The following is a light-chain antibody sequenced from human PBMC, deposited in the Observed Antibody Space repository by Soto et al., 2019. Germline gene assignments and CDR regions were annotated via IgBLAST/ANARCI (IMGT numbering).Light chain of an antibody. V-gene: IGLV2-14*01. Sequence: QSALTQPASVSGSPGQSITISCTGTSSDVDGYNYVSWYQQHPGKAPKLMSYDVSYRPSGVSNRFSGSKSGDTASLTISGLQAEDEADYYCSSYTSSSSPHVVFGGGTKVTVL. CDR2: DVS. CDR3: SSYTSSSSPHVV. CDR1: SSDVDGYNY. J-gene: IGLJ2*01.